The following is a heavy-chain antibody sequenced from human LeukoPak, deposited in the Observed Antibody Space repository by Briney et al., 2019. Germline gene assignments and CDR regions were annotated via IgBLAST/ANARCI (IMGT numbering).Heavy chain of an antibody. Sequence: SETLSLTCTVSGGSIIGDYWSWIRQPPGRGLEFIAYVHHSGTTNYNPSLKSRGTISIDTSNDQVSLRLSSVTAADTAVYYCARLARTVVPVITYHYLDLWGRGTLVRVSS. CDR1: GGSIIGDY. V-gene: IGHV4-59*08. CDR3: ARLARTVVPVITYHYLDL. CDR2: VHHSGTT. D-gene: IGHD2-2*01. J-gene: IGHJ2*01.